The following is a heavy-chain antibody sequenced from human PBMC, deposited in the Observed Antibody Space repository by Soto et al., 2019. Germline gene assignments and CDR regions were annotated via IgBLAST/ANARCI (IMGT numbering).Heavy chain of an antibody. Sequence: TSETLSLTCTVSGGSISSYYWSWIRQPPGKGLEWIGYIYYSGSTNYNPSLKSRVTISVDTSKNQFSLKLSSVTAADTAVYYCARVLSNYALYYYYYYMDVWGKGTTVTVSS. V-gene: IGHV4-59*01. D-gene: IGHD4-4*01. CDR3: ARVLSNYALYYYYYYMDV. CDR2: IYYSGST. CDR1: GGSISSYY. J-gene: IGHJ6*03.